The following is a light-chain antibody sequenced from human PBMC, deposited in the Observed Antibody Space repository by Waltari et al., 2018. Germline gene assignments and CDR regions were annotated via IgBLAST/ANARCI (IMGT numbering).Light chain of an antibody. V-gene: IGKV1-12*01. CDR2: AAS. CDR3: QQAYSFPLT. J-gene: IGKJ4*01. CDR1: QGINSC. Sequence: DIQMTQSPSSLSASVGDRVTITCRASQGINSCLAWYQQKPGKATELLIYAASSFQSGVPSRFSGSGSGTDFTLTISSLQPEDFATYYCQQAYSFPLTFGGGTKVEIK.